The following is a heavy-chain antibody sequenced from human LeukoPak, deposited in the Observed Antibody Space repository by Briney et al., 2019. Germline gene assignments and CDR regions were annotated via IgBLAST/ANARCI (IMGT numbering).Heavy chain of an antibody. V-gene: IGHV3-72*01. CDR3: ARGVGGTNDAFDI. D-gene: IGHD3-16*01. CDR2: IRKKVNSYTT. CDR1: GFTFSDSF. J-gene: IGHJ3*02. Sequence: GGSLRLSCAASGFTFSDSFMDWVRRAPGKGLEWVGRIRKKVNSYTTEYAASVKGRFTISRDDSKNSQYLQMNSLKTEDTAVYYCARGVGGTNDAFDIWGQGTMVTVSS.